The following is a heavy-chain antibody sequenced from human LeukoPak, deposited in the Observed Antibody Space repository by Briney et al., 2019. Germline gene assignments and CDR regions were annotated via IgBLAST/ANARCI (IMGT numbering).Heavy chain of an antibody. V-gene: IGHV1-18*01. D-gene: IGHD3-10*01. CDR3: ARVPSGDVVREIYYFDY. CDR1: GYTFTSYG. J-gene: IGHJ4*02. Sequence: ASVKVSCKASGYTFTSYGISWVRQAPGQGLEWMGWISAYNGNTNYAQKLQGRVTMTTDTSTSTAYMELRSLRSDDTAVYYCARVPSGDVVREIYYFDYWGQGTLVTVSS. CDR2: ISAYNGNT.